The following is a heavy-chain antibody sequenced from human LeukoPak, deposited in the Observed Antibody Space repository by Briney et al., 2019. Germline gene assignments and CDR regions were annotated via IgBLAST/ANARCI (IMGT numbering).Heavy chain of an antibody. D-gene: IGHD3-16*02. V-gene: IGHV1-46*01. CDR2: ISPSGGST. CDR1: GYTFTSNY. Sequence: ASVKVSCKAFGYTFTSNYMHWVRQAPGQGPEWMGVISPSGGSTTYAQKFQGRVTMTRDMSTTTDYMELSSLRYEDTAVYYCARDNSVGDIAWWFDPWGQGTLVTVSS. CDR3: ARDNSVGDIAWWFDP. J-gene: IGHJ5*02.